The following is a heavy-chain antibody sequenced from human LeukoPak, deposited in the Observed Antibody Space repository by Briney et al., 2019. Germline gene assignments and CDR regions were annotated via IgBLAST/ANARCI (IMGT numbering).Heavy chain of an antibody. Sequence: SETLSLTCAVYGGSFSGYYWSWIRQPPGKGLEWIGEINHSGSTNYNPSLKSRVTISVDTSKNQFSLKLSSMTAADTAVYYCARNLYYYDSSGYYLIGGYYYGMDVWGQGTTVTVSS. V-gene: IGHV4-34*01. CDR1: GGSFSGYY. J-gene: IGHJ6*02. D-gene: IGHD3-22*01. CDR3: ARNLYYYDSSGYYLIGGYYYGMDV. CDR2: INHSGST.